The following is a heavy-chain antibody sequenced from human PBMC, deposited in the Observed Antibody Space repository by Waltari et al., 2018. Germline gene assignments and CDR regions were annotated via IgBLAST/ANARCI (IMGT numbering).Heavy chain of an antibody. CDR2: ISGSGGPK. CDR3: AKDGNQWLVTFFDH. D-gene: IGHD6-19*01. Sequence: EVQLLESGGGLVQPGGSLRLSCAASGLIFSTFAMGWVRQAPGEGREWVSGISGSGGPKFYADSVKGRFTISRDNSKNTLYLQMISLRADDTAVYYCAKDGNQWLVTFFDHWGQGTLVSVSS. V-gene: IGHV3-23*01. CDR1: GLIFSTFA. J-gene: IGHJ4*02.